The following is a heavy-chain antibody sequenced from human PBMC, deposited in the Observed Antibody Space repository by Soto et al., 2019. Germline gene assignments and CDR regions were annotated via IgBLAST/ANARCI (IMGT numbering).Heavy chain of an antibody. CDR2: IWYDGSNK. V-gene: IGHV3-33*01. CDR1: GFTFSSYG. D-gene: IGHD6-13*01. CDR3: ARPMNGIAGLFDY. Sequence: QVQLVESGGGVVQPGRSLRLSCAASGFTFSSYGMHWVRQAPGKGLEWVAVIWYDGSNKYYADSVKGRFTISRDNSKNTLYMKMNSLRAADKAVYYCARPMNGIAGLFDYWGQGTLVTVSS. J-gene: IGHJ4*02.